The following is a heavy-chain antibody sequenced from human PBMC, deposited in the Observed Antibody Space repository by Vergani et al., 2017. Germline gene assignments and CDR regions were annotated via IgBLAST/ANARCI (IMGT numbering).Heavy chain of an antibody. Sequence: QVQLQESGPGLVKPSGTLSLNCAVSGGSISSSNWWSWVRQPPGKGLEWIGEIYHSGSTNYNPSLKSRLTISVDKSKDQFFLKLSAVTAADTAVYYCARASILGSGWLRWFDPWGQGTLVTVSS. CDR3: ARASILGSGWLRWFDP. CDR1: GGSISSSNW. J-gene: IGHJ5*02. V-gene: IGHV4-4*02. D-gene: IGHD6-19*01. CDR2: IYHSGST.